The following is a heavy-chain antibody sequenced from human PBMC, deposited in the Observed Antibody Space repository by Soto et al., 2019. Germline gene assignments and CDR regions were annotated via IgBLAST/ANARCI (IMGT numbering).Heavy chain of an antibody. CDR1: GFTFSDYE. CDR2: ITSSGSAV. D-gene: IGHD3-22*01. J-gene: IGHJ4*02. CDR3: SRVYDRSGYYYVFGY. Sequence: GGSLRLSCAASGFTFSDYEMNWVRQAPGKGLEWVSYITSSGSAVYYADSVKGRFTISRDNAKNSLYLQMNTLRAEDTAVYYCSRVYDRSGYYYVFGYCGQGALVTVSS. V-gene: IGHV3-48*03.